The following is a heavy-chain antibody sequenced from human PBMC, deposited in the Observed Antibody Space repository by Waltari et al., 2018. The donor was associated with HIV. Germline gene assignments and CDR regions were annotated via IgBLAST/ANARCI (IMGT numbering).Heavy chain of an antibody. CDR2: ISYDGSNK. CDR3: ARDTGYCSFGSCSYNWLDP. Sequence: QVHLVESGGGVVQPGRSLGLSCSAPGFTFSSSAIHWVRQAPGKGLEWVALISYDGSNKYYADSVKGRFTISRDNSKNTLYLQMNSLRAEDTSVYYCARDTGYCSFGSCSYNWLDPWGQGTLVSVSS. CDR1: GFTFSSSA. V-gene: IGHV3-30*01. J-gene: IGHJ5*02. D-gene: IGHD2-15*01.